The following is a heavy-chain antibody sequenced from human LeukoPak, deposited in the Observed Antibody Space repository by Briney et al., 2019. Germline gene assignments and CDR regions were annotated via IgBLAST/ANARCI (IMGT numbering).Heavy chain of an antibody. J-gene: IGHJ6*02. CDR2: IYYSGST. V-gene: IGHV4-59*01. D-gene: IGHD6-13*01. CDR1: GGSISSYY. Sequence: NPSETLSLTCTVSGGSISSYYWSWIRQPPGKGLEWIGYIYYSGSTNYNPSLKSRVTLSVDTSKNQFSLKLSSVTAADTAVYYCASGVDSSSWYGGNYYYYYYGMDVWGQGTTVTVSS. CDR3: ASGVDSSSWYGGNYYYYYYGMDV.